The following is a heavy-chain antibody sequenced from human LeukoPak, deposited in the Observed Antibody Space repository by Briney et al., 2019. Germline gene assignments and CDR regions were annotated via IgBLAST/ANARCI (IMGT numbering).Heavy chain of an antibody. J-gene: IGHJ3*02. Sequence: GGSLRLSCAASGFTFSSYWMSWVRQAPGKGLEWVANVKQDGSEKYYVDSVKGRFTISRDNAKNSLYLQMNSLRAEDTAVYYCARVRQNWGGFNAFDIWGQGTMVTVSS. CDR3: ARVRQNWGGFNAFDI. CDR2: VKQDGSEK. D-gene: IGHD7-27*01. CDR1: GFTFSSYW. V-gene: IGHV3-7*01.